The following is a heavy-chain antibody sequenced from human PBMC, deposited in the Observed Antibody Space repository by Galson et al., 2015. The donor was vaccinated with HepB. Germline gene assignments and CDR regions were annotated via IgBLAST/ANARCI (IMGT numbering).Heavy chain of an antibody. J-gene: IGHJ5*01. D-gene: IGHD4-17*01. CDR2: ISGNGDTT. CDR3: AKGYGFFDS. Sequence: SLRLSCAASGFGFDTHTMSWVRQAPGKGLEWISGISGNGDTTFYGDSVKGRFTVSRDNSQNILFLQMNSLRAEDTGLYLCAKGYGFFDSWGHGILVTVSS. CDR1: GFGFDTHT. V-gene: IGHV3-23*01.